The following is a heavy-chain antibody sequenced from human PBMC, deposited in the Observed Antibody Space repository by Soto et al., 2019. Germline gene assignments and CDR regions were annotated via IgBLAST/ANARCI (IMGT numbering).Heavy chain of an antibody. J-gene: IGHJ4*02. V-gene: IGHV4-59*08. CDR2: IYYSGST. CDR3: ARHSIRNYGLYYFDY. D-gene: IGHD4-4*01. CDR1: GGSVSSYY. Sequence: QVQLQESGPGLVKPSETLSLTCTVSGGSVSSYYWSWIRQSPGKGLEWIGYIYYSGSTKYKPSLKSRVTMSVDTSKNQFSLKVSSATAADTAVYYCARHSIRNYGLYYFDYWGLGALVTVSS.